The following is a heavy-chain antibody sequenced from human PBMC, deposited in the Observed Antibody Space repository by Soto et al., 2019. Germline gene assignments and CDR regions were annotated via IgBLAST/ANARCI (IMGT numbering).Heavy chain of an antibody. J-gene: IGHJ4*02. V-gene: IGHV3-66*01. Sequence: EVQLVESGGGLVQPGGSLRLSCAASGFTVSSNYMSWGRQAPGKGLEWVSIIYSGGTTYYADSVKGRFTISRDNSKNTLYLQMNSRRAEDTAVYYCTNSGWSFDYWGQGTLVTVSS. CDR1: GFTVSSNY. CDR2: IYSGGTT. CDR3: TNSGWSFDY. D-gene: IGHD6-19*01.